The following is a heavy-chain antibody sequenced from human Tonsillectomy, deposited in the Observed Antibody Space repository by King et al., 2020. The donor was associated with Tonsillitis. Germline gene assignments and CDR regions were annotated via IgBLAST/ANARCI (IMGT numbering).Heavy chain of an antibody. CDR3: ARARDFRANWFDP. Sequence: QLVQSRAEVKKPGASVKVSCKASGYTFTGYYMHWVRQAPGQGLEWMGWINPNSGGTNYAQKFQGRVTMTRDTSISTAYMELSRLRSDDTAVYYCARARDFRANWFDPWGQGTLVTVSS. V-gene: IGHV1-2*02. D-gene: IGHD1-26*01. CDR1: GYTFTGYY. J-gene: IGHJ5*02. CDR2: INPNSGGT.